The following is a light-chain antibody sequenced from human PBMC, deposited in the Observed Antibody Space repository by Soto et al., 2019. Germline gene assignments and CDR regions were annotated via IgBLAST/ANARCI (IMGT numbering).Light chain of an antibody. CDR1: ESVTSS. Sequence: EIVMTQPPATLSVSPGDRATLSCRASESVTSSLAWYQHKPGQPPRLLIYAASTRATDVPARFSGGGSGTEFTLTISSLQSEDFAVYFCQQYNIWPLWTFGQGTKVDI. CDR2: AAS. V-gene: IGKV3-15*01. J-gene: IGKJ1*01. CDR3: QQYNIWPLWT.